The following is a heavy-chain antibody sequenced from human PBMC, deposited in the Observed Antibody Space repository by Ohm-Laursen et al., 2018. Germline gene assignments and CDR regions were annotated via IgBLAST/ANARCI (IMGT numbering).Heavy chain of an antibody. CDR1: GFTFSNFW. Sequence: SLRLSCAASGFTFSNFWMSWVRQAPGKGLEWVSSISNNGAGTHYADSEKGRFTISRDNSKNTLYLQMNSPRAEDTAIYYCVKGRLAGAFDYWGQGTLVTVSS. CDR2: ISNNGAGT. J-gene: IGHJ4*02. V-gene: IGHV3-23*01. D-gene: IGHD2-15*01. CDR3: VKGRLAGAFDY.